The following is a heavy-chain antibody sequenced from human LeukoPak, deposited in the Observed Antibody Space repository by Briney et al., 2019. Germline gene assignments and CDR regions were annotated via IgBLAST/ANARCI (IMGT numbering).Heavy chain of an antibody. Sequence: SETLSLTCTVSGGSISSSSYYWGWVRQPPGTGLEWIGSIYYSGSTYYNPSLKSRVTISVDTSKNQFSLKLSSVTAADTAVYYCARLKHYYDSSGYYPYYFDYWGQGTLVTVSS. CDR3: ARLKHYYDSSGYYPYYFDY. D-gene: IGHD3-22*01. J-gene: IGHJ4*02. V-gene: IGHV4-39*01. CDR1: GGSISSSSYY. CDR2: IYYSGST.